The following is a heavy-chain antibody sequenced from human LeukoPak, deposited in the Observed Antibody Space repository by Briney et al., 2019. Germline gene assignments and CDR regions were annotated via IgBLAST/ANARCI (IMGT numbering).Heavy chain of an antibody. CDR1: GGSIRSYY. V-gene: IGHV4-59*01. D-gene: IGHD2-21*01. CDR2: IYYSGST. CDR3: ARVVWSSYYFDY. Sequence: SETLSLTCTVSGGSIRSYYWSWIRQPPGKGLEWIGYIYYSGSTNYNPSLKSRVTISVDTSKNQFSLKLSSVTAADTAVYYCARVVWSSYYFDYWGQGTLVTVSS. J-gene: IGHJ4*02.